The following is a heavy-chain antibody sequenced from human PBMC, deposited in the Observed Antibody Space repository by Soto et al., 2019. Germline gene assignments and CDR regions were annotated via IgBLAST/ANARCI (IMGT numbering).Heavy chain of an antibody. CDR2: IRSKANSYAT. CDR1: GFTFSGSA. CDR3: TRGPYSSGWSVLISYGMDV. D-gene: IGHD6-19*01. J-gene: IGHJ6*02. Sequence: PGGSLRLSCAASGFTFSGSAMHWVRQASGKGLEWVGRIRSKANSYATAYAASVKGRFTISRDDSKNTAYLQMNSLKTGDTAVYYCTRGPYSSGWSVLISYGMDVWGQGTTVTVSS. V-gene: IGHV3-73*01.